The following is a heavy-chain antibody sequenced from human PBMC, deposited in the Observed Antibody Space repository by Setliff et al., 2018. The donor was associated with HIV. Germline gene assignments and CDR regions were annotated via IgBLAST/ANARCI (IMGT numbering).Heavy chain of an antibody. CDR1: GGSTSSSSYY. CDR2: IYHNGNT. Sequence: SETLSLTCTVAGGSTSSSSYYWGWIHQPPGMGLEWIASIYHNGNTYYNPSLKSRVTMSVDTSKNQFSLKLSSVTAADTAVYYCATSLITVPPDAFDIWGQGTMVT. D-gene: IGHD4-4*01. J-gene: IGHJ3*02. V-gene: IGHV4-39*07. CDR3: ATSLITVPPDAFDI.